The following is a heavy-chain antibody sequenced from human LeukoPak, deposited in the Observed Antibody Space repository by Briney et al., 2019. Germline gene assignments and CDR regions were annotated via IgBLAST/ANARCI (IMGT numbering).Heavy chain of an antibody. CDR3: ATGITMVRGVTYYYYGMDV. J-gene: IGHJ6*04. CDR1: GYTLTELS. CDR2: FDPEDGET. Sequence: ASVKVSCKVSGYTLTELSMHWVRQAPGKGLEWMGGFDPEDGETIYAQKFQGGVTMTEDTSTDTAYMELSSLRSEDTAVYYCATGITMVRGVTYYYYGMDVWGKGTTVTVSS. D-gene: IGHD3-10*01. V-gene: IGHV1-24*01.